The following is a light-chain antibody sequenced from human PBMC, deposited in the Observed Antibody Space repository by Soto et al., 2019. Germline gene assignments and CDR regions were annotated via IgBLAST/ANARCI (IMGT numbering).Light chain of an antibody. CDR2: AAF. J-gene: IGKJ4*01. CDR1: QGISNY. Sequence: DIQMTQSPSSLSASVGDRVTITCRASQGISNYLAWYQQKPGNVPKLLIYAAFTLQSGVPSRFSGSGSGTDFTLTITSLRPEDVATYYCQKYDSAPPAFGGGTKVEIK. V-gene: IGKV1-27*01. CDR3: QKYDSAPPA.